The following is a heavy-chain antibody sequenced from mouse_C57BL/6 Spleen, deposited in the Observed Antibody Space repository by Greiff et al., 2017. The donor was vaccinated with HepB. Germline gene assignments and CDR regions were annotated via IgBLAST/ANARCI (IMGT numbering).Heavy chain of an antibody. CDR3: AKELHFDY. CDR2: ISYDGSN. V-gene: IGHV3-6*01. Sequence: EVQLVESGPGLVKPSQSLSLTCSVTGYSITSGYYWNWIRQFPGNKLEWMGYISYDGSNNYNPSLKNRISITRDTSKNQFFLKLNSVTTEDTATYYCAKELHFDYWGQGTTLTVSS. CDR1: GYSITSGYY. J-gene: IGHJ2*01.